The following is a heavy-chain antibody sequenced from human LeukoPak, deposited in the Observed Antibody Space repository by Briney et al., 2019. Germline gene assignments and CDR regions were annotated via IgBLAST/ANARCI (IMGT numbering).Heavy chain of an antibody. CDR3: ARPHSGFSSAFDI. Sequence: GESLKISCKGSGYSFTSFWSGWVRQMPGKGLEWMGIIYPGDSDTRYSPSFQGQVTISADKSISTAYLQWSSLKASDTAMYYCARPHSGFSSAFDIWGQGTMVTVSS. CDR1: GYSFTSFW. V-gene: IGHV5-51*01. J-gene: IGHJ3*02. D-gene: IGHD6-25*01. CDR2: IYPGDSDT.